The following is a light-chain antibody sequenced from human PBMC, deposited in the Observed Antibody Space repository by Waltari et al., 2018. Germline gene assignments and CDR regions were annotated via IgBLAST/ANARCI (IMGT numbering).Light chain of an antibody. V-gene: IGKV3-20*01. CDR2: GAS. CDR3: QQFGSSVMYT. CDR1: QRVSRRR. Sequence: EVVLTQSPGTLALSPGDRATLSCRASQRVSRRRIAWYLHKTSQAPRLLIYGASGRATGIPDRFSGSGSGTDFTLTISRVEPEDFAVYYCQQFGSSVMYTFGQGTKLEIE. J-gene: IGKJ2*01.